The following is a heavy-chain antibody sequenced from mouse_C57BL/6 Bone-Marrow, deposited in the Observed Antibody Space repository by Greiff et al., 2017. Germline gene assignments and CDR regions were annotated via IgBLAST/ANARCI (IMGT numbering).Heavy chain of an antibody. D-gene: IGHD2-13*01. CDR1: GYAFTNYL. CDR2: INPGSGGT. Sequence: QVQLQQSGAELVRPGTSVKVSCKASGYAFTNYLIEWVKQRPGQGLEWIGVINPGSGGTNYNEKFKGKATLTADKSSSTAYLQLSSLTSEDSAVYFCARSMIDDYSVDYGGQGTLVTVSA. V-gene: IGHV1-54*01. CDR3: ARSMIDDYSVDY. J-gene: IGHJ3*01.